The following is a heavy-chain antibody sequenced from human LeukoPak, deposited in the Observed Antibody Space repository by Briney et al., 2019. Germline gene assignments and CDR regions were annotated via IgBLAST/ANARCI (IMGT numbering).Heavy chain of an antibody. J-gene: IGHJ5*02. CDR2: ISAYNGHT. CDR1: GYTFTSYG. D-gene: IGHD4-17*01. Sequence: ASVKVSCKASGYTFTSYGISWVRQAPGQGLEWMGRISAYNGHTNYAQKFQGRLTMTTDTSTSTAYMELRSLRSDDTAVYFCAREVSKYGDYSRGFDPWGQGTLVTVSS. V-gene: IGHV1-18*01. CDR3: AREVSKYGDYSRGFDP.